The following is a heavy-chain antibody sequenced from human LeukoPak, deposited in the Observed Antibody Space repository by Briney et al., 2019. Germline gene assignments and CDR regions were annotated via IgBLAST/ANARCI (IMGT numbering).Heavy chain of an antibody. CDR3: ARRGIQLWPDY. J-gene: IGHJ4*02. CDR1: GYSFPSFL. D-gene: IGHD5-18*01. Sequence: GESLKIPCQGSGYSFPSFLIGWVRQIPGKGLEWMGIIYSGGSDTRYSPSFQGQVTISADKSTRTAYLQWSSLKASDTAMYDCARRGIQLWPDYWGQGTLVTVSS. V-gene: IGHV5-51*01. CDR2: IYSGGSDT.